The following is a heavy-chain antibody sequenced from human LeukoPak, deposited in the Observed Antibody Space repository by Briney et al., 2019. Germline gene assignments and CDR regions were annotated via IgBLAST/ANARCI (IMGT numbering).Heavy chain of an antibody. Sequence: SQTLSLTCTVSGASIVSSGYYWGCIRQHPGKGLEWIGYIYYSGSTYYNPSLKRRVTISVDTSKNQFSLKLSSVTAADTAVYYCARGHSTSSAYNCNAMDVWGQGTMVTVSS. CDR2: IYYSGST. D-gene: IGHD2/OR15-2a*01. V-gene: IGHV4-31*03. CDR3: ARGHSTSSAYNCNAMDV. CDR1: GASIVSSGYY. J-gene: IGHJ6*02.